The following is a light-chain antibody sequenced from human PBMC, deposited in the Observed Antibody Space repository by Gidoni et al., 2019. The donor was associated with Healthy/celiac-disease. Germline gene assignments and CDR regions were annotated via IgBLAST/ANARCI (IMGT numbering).Light chain of an antibody. CDR2: GNS. J-gene: IGLJ2*01. Sequence: QSVLTQPPSVSGAPGQRVTLSCTGSSSNIGAVYDVHWYQQLPGTAPKLLIYGNSNRPSGFPDRFSGSKSGTSASLAITGLRAEDEADYYCQSYDSSLSGAVVFGGGTKLTV. CDR1: SSNIGAVYD. CDR3: QSYDSSLSGAVV. V-gene: IGLV1-40*01.